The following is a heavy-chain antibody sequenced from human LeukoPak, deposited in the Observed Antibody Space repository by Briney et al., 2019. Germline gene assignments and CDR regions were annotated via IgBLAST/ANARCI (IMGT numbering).Heavy chain of an antibody. CDR3: ASLYTYGDYDY. CDR1: GGSISSGSYY. J-gene: IGHJ4*02. V-gene: IGHV4-61*02. CDR2: IYTSGST. D-gene: IGHD4-17*01. Sequence: SETLSLTCTVSGGSISSGSYYWSRIRQPAGKGLEWIGRIYTSGSTNYNPSLKTRVTISVDTSKNQFSLKLSSVTAADTAVYYCASLYTYGDYDYWGQGTLVTVSS.